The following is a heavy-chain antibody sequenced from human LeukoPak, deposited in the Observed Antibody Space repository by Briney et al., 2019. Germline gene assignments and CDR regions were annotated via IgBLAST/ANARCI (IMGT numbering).Heavy chain of an antibody. CDR1: GFTFITYW. D-gene: IGHD3-9*01. V-gene: IGHV3-7*01. J-gene: IGHJ4*02. Sequence: PGGSLRLSCAASGFTFITYWMSWVRQAPGKGLEWVANIKQDGSEKYYVDSVKGRFTISRDNAKNSLYLQMNSLRAEDTAVYYCARGADSGYSSDNWGQGTLVSVSS. CDR2: IKQDGSEK. CDR3: ARGADSGYSSDN.